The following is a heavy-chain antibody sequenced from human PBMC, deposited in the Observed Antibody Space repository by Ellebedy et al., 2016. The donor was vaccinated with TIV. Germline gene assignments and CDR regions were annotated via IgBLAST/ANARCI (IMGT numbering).Heavy chain of an antibody. V-gene: IGHV1-2*04. CDR2: INPNSGGT. CDR1: GYTFTGYY. Sequence: ASVKVSCKASGYTFTGYYMHWVRQAPGQGLEWMGWINPNSGGTNYAQKFQGWVTMTRDTSISTAYMELSRLRADDTAVYYCARVGCSGGSCYHYYGMDVWGQGTTVTVSS. J-gene: IGHJ6*02. CDR3: ARVGCSGGSCYHYYGMDV. D-gene: IGHD2-15*01.